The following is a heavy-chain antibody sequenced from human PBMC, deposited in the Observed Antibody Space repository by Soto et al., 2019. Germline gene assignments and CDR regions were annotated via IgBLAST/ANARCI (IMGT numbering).Heavy chain of an antibody. V-gene: IGHV4-34*01. Sequence: QVQLQQWGAGLLKPSETLSLTCAVYGGSVNSGNYYWSWIRQPPGKGLEWIGEMSHSGGTHFNPSLKSRVTISVDTCKNQYSMKMSSVTAADTALYYCPRVERVTATTVVSAFDIWGQGKLVTVSS. J-gene: IGHJ3*02. CDR1: GGSVNSGNYY. CDR3: PRVERVTATTVVSAFDI. D-gene: IGHD2-21*02. CDR2: MSHSGGT.